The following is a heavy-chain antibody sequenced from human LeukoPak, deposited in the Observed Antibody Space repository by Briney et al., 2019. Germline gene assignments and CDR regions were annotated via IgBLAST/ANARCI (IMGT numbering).Heavy chain of an antibody. CDR2: VSGGGGST. V-gene: IGHV3-23*01. CDR1: GFTFSTYA. Sequence: SGGSLRLSCAASGFTFSTYAMTWVRQAPGKGLEWVSIVSGGGGSTYYADSVKGRFTISRDNSKDTLYLQMNNLRADDTAVYYCVKKGQADDYGNPDWGQGALVTVSS. J-gene: IGHJ4*02. CDR3: VKKGQADDYGNPD. D-gene: IGHD4/OR15-4a*01.